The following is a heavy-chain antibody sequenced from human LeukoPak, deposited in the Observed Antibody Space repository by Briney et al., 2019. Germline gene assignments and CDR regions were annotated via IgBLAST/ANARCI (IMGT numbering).Heavy chain of an antibody. CDR3: ARLNWNDGY. Sequence: GGSLRLSCAASGFTFSSYEMNWVRQAPGKGLEWISYISPSGMTIYYADSVKGRFTISRDNAKNALYLQMNSLRAEDTAVYYCARLNWNDGYWGQGTLVTVSS. D-gene: IGHD1-1*01. CDR2: ISPSGMTI. CDR1: GFTFSSYE. V-gene: IGHV3-48*03. J-gene: IGHJ4*02.